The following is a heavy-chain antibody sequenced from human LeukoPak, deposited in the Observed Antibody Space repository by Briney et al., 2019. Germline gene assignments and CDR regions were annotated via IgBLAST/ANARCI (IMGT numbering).Heavy chain of an antibody. D-gene: IGHD3-10*01. Sequence: ASVKVSCKASGYTFTSYGISWVRQAPGQGPEWMGWISGCNGNTNYAQKLQGRVTMTTDTSTSIAYMELRSLRSDDTAVYYCARDHPFYYYGSGSYHMSYWGQGTLVTVSS. CDR2: ISGCNGNT. V-gene: IGHV1-18*01. CDR1: GYTFTSYG. J-gene: IGHJ4*02. CDR3: ARDHPFYYYGSGSYHMSY.